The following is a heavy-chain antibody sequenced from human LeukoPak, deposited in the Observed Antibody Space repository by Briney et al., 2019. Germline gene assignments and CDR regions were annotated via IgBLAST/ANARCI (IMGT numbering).Heavy chain of an antibody. J-gene: IGHJ4*02. V-gene: IGHV4-59*08. CDR3: ARYGGSGWVIDN. CDR1: GGSISSYY. D-gene: IGHD6-19*01. CDR2: IYYTGAT. Sequence: PSETLSLTCTVSGGSISSYYWTWIRQPPGKGLEWIGYIYYTGATSYNPSLKSRVTISVDTSKKQFSLKLTSVAAADTAVYYCARYGGSGWVIDNWGQGTLVTVSS.